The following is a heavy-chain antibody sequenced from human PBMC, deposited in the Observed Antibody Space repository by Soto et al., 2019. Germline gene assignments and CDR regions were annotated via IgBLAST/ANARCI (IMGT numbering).Heavy chain of an antibody. D-gene: IGHD3-10*01. Sequence: GESLKISCKGSGYSFTSYWIGWVRQMPGKGLEWMGIIYPGDSDTRYSPSFQGQVTISADKSISTAYLQWSSLKASDTAMYYCARRWYYYGSGSYYPHAFDIWGQGTMVTVSS. CDR3: ARRWYYYGSGSYYPHAFDI. V-gene: IGHV5-51*01. CDR2: IYPGDSDT. J-gene: IGHJ3*02. CDR1: GYSFTSYW.